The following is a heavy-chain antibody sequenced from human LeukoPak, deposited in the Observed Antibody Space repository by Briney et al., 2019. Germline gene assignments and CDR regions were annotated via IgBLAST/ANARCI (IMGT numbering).Heavy chain of an antibody. CDR2: ISGSGGST. Sequence: GGSLRLSCAASGFTFVDYGMSWVRQAPGKGLEWVSAISGSGGSTYYADSVKGRFTISRDNSKNTLYLQMNSLRAEDTAVYYCAKGIAVAGELNYWGQGTLVTVSS. CDR3: AKGIAVAGELNY. J-gene: IGHJ4*02. V-gene: IGHV3-23*01. D-gene: IGHD6-19*01. CDR1: GFTFVDYG.